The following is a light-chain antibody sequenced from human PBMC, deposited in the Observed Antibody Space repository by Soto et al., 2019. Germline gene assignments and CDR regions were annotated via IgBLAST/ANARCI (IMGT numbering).Light chain of an antibody. CDR1: QSVSSN. V-gene: IGKV3-15*01. CDR2: GAS. J-gene: IGKJ1*01. Sequence: EIVITQSPPTLSVSPGERATLSCRASQSVSSNLAWYQQKPGQAPRLLIYGASTRATGIPARLSGSGSGTEFTLTISRLQSEDFAVYYCQQYNNWPPWTFGQGTNVEIK. CDR3: QQYNNWPPWT.